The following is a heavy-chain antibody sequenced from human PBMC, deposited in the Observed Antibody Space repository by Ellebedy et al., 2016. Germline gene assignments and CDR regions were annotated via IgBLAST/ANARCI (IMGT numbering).Heavy chain of an antibody. J-gene: IGHJ4*02. CDR3: ASDYGSGFLEN. CDR1: GGSISSSSYY. Sequence: SETLSLTXTVSGGSISSSSYYWGWIRQPPGKGLEWIGSIYYSGSTYYNPSLKSRLAISVNKSKSQFSLRLTSVTAADTAVYFCASDYGSGFLENWGQGTLVVVSS. V-gene: IGHV4-39*07. CDR2: IYYSGST. D-gene: IGHD3-10*01.